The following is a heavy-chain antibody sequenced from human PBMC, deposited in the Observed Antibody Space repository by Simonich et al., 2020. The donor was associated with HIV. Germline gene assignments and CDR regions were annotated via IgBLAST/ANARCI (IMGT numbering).Heavy chain of an antibody. CDR3: ARGIPRNYYYFYYMDV. V-gene: IGHV4-34*01. J-gene: IGHJ6*03. Sequence: QVQLQQWGAGLLKPSETLSLPCAVYGGSFRCYYWSWIRQPPGKGLGWIGEINHSGRTNYTPSLKMRVTISVDTSKHQFSLKLGSVTAADTAVYSWARGIPRNYYYFYYMDVWGKGTTVIVSS. D-gene: IGHD1-1*01. CDR1: GGSFRCYY. CDR2: INHSGRT.